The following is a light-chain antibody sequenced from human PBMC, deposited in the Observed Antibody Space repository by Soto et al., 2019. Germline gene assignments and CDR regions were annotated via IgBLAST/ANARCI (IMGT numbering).Light chain of an antibody. V-gene: IGKV3-20*01. J-gene: IGKJ1*01. Sequence: EIVLTQSPGTLSLSPRERATLSCRASQSIGNNYLAWYQHKPGQAPRLLIYGASNRAPGIPDRFSGSGSGTDFTLTIRRLEPEDFAIYYCQQYAASPRTFGQGPRWKSN. CDR1: QSIGNNY. CDR3: QQYAASPRT. CDR2: GAS.